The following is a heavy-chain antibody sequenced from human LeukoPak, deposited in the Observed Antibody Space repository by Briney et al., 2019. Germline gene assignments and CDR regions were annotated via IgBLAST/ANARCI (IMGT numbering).Heavy chain of an antibody. CDR1: GFTFSSYA. Sequence: GGSLRLSCAASGFTFSSYAMHWVRQAPGKGLEWVAVISYDGSNKYYADSVKGRFTISRDNSKNTLYLQMNSLRAEDTAVYYCARDSIVAAAGTGYFDYWGQGTLVTVSS. J-gene: IGHJ4*02. D-gene: IGHD6-13*01. CDR3: ARDSIVAAAGTGYFDY. CDR2: ISYDGSNK. V-gene: IGHV3-30-3*01.